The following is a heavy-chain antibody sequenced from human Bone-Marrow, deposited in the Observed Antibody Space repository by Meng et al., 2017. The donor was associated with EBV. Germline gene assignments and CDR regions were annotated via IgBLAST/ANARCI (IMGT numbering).Heavy chain of an antibody. J-gene: IGHJ4*02. Sequence: VVWGGTGLPPGGSLIVSGDASRFSFRRTWMDWVGQIPGEALASVSRTNEYWTTTKDADSVQSGYTNYRDNAKNTLHLHMNSVKIEDSAVYYCTTDEGGSRFWGQGTLVTVSS. V-gene: IGHV3-74*01. CDR1: RFSFRRTW. D-gene: IGHD1-14*01. CDR3: TTDEGGSRF. CDR2: TNEYWTTT.